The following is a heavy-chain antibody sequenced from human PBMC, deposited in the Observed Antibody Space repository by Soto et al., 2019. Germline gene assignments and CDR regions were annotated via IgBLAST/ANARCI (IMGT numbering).Heavy chain of an antibody. D-gene: IGHD2-2*01. Sequence: GESLKISCKGSGFTFTNYWIAWVRQMPGKGLEWMGIIYPGDSDTSYSPSFQGQVTISADKSINTAYLQWSSLKASDTAMYYCAKHEGYCSTTTCSNFDYWGQGTLVTVSS. CDR2: IYPGDSDT. CDR3: AKHEGYCSTTTCSNFDY. V-gene: IGHV5-51*01. CDR1: GFTFTNYW. J-gene: IGHJ4*02.